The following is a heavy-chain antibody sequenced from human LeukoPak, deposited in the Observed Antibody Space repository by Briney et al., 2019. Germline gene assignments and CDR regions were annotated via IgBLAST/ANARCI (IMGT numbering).Heavy chain of an antibody. CDR3: AQDRSGSRIPQYFDY. V-gene: IGHV3-30*04. D-gene: IGHD1-26*01. CDR2: ISYDGSNK. Sequence: GRSLRLSCAASGFTFSSYAMHWVRQAPGKGLEWVAVISYDGSNKYYADSVKGRFTISRDNSKNTLYLQMNSLRGEDTAVYYCAQDRSGSRIPQYFDYWGQGTLVTVSS. J-gene: IGHJ4*02. CDR1: GFTFSSYA.